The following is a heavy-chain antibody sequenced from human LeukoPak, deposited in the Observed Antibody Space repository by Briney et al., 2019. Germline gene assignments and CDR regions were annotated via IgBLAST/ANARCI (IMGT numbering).Heavy chain of an antibody. V-gene: IGHV3-30*02. D-gene: IGHD4-11*01. CDR2: IRYDGSNK. CDR3: AKVSSVTTPWNWFDP. CDR1: GFTFSIYG. Sequence: PGGSLRLSCAASGFTFSIYGMSWVRQAPGKGLEWVTFIRYDGSNKYYADSVKGRFTISRDNSKNTLYLQMNSLRAEDTAVYYCAKVSSVTTPWNWFDPWGQGTLVTVSS. J-gene: IGHJ5*02.